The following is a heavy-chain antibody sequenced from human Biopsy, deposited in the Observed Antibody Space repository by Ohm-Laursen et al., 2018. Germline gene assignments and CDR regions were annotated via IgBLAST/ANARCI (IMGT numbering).Heavy chain of an antibody. V-gene: IGHV1-69*06. CDR2: VIPISNTA. Sequence: SVKVSCKASGSSFIDYGLSWVRQAPGRGLEWMGRVIPISNTANYAQNFQDRLTITADRSTNTAYMELNSLRSEDTAVYFCATLTEDYGASPDSWGQGTLVVVSS. J-gene: IGHJ4*02. CDR3: ATLTEDYGASPDS. CDR1: GSSFIDYG. D-gene: IGHD4-17*01.